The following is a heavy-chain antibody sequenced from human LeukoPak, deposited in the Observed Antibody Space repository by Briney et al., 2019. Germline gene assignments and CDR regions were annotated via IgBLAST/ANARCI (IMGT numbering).Heavy chain of an antibody. CDR3: ARDRGRRRDGYNYPFDY. V-gene: IGHV3-74*01. CDR2: INSDGSST. Sequence: GGSLRLSCAASGFTFSSYVMHWVRQAPGKGLVWVSRINSDGSSTSYADSVKGRFTISRDNAKNTLYLQMNSLRAEDTAVYYCARDRGRRRDGYNYPFDYWGQGTLVTVSS. CDR1: GFTFSSYV. D-gene: IGHD5-24*01. J-gene: IGHJ4*02.